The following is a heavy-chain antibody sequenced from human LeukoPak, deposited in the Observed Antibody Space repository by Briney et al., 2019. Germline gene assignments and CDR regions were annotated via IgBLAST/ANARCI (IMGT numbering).Heavy chain of an antibody. CDR3: AKVFYGSGSYGTNYYGMDV. CDR2: ISWDGYST. D-gene: IGHD3-10*01. J-gene: IGHJ6*04. Sequence: GGSLRLSCAASGFTFDDYAMHWVRQTPGKGLEWVSLISWDGYSTYYADSVKGRFTISRDNSKNSLYLQMNSLRAEDTALYYCAKVFYGSGSYGTNYYGMDVWDKGTTVTVSS. CDR1: GFTFDDYA. V-gene: IGHV3-43D*04.